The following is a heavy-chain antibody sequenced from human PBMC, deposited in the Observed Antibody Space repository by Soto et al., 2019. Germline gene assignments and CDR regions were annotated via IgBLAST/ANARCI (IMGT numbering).Heavy chain of an antibody. D-gene: IGHD4-17*01. Sequence: EVQLVESGGGLVQPGGSLKLSCAASGFAFSSYSMNWVRQAPGKGLEWVSYISGSSRTTSYADSVKGRFTISRDTAKKSLFLQMNSPTDEDTAVYYCARSYNDYGCFDDWGQGALVTVSP. CDR2: ISGSSRTT. V-gene: IGHV3-48*02. J-gene: IGHJ4*02. CDR1: GFAFSSYS. CDR3: ARSYNDYGCFDD.